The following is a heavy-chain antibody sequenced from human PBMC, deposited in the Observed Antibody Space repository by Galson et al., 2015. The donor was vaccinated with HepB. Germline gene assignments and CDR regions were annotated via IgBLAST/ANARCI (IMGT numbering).Heavy chain of an antibody. Sequence: SVKVSCKASGGTFSSYAISWVRQAPGQGLEWMGGIIPIFGTANYAQKFQGRVTITADESTSTADMELSSLRSEDTAVYYCARIAYCSSTSCLPYYYYGMDVWGQGTTVTVSS. CDR2: IIPIFGTA. CDR1: GGTFSSYA. CDR3: ARIAYCSSTSCLPYYYYGMDV. V-gene: IGHV1-69*13. D-gene: IGHD2-2*01. J-gene: IGHJ6*02.